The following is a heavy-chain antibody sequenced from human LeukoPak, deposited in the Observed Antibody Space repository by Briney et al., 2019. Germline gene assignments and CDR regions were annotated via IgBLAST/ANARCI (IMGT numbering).Heavy chain of an antibody. V-gene: IGHV4-39*07. CDR1: GGSISSSSYY. CDR3: ARTGSVPY. D-gene: IGHD1-1*01. CDR2: IYYSGST. J-gene: IGHJ4*02. Sequence: SETLSLTCTVSGGSISSSSYYWGWIRQPPGKGLEWIGSIYYSGSTYYNPSLKSRVTISVDTSKNQFSLKLSSVTAADTAVYYCARTGSVPYCGQGTLFKVSS.